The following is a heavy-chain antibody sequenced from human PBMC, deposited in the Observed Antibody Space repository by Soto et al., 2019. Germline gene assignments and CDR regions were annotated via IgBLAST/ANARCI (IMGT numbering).Heavy chain of an antibody. Sequence: EVQLVESGGGLIQPGGSLRLSCAASGFTFTGNDMNWVRQAPGKGLEWVSLLYSSGSTYYAESVKGRFTISRDNSNNTLYLQMSSLRAEDTAVYYCAARPLLPGAPWGQGTMVTVSS. D-gene: IGHD3-22*01. CDR1: GFTFTGND. V-gene: IGHV3-53*01. CDR2: LYSSGST. CDR3: AARPLLPGAP. J-gene: IGHJ3*01.